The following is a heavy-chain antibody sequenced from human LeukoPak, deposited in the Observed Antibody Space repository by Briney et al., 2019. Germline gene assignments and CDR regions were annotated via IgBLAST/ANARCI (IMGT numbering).Heavy chain of an antibody. Sequence: SETLSLTCAVYGGSFSGYYWSWIRQPPGKGLEWIGEINHSGSTNCNPSLKSRVTISVDTSKNQFSLKLSSVTAADTAVYYCARVAFQWELLGGYYYYYYMDVWGKGTTVTVSS. J-gene: IGHJ6*03. V-gene: IGHV4-34*01. D-gene: IGHD1-26*01. CDR1: GGSFSGYY. CDR2: INHSGST. CDR3: ARVAFQWELLGGYYYYYYMDV.